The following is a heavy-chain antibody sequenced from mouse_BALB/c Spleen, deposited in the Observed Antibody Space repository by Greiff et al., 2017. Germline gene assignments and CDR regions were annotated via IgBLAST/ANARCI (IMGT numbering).Heavy chain of an antibody. V-gene: IGHV5-12-1*01. CDR3: ARRDGYYGAY. CDR2: ISSGGGST. J-gene: IGHJ3*01. D-gene: IGHD2-3*01. Sequence: EVHLVESGGGLVKPGGSLKLSCAASGFAFSSYDMSWVRQTPEKRLEWVAYISSGGGSTYYPDTVKGRFTISRDNAKNTLYLQMSSLKSEDTAMYYFARRDGYYGAYLGQGTLVTVSA. CDR1: GFAFSSYD.